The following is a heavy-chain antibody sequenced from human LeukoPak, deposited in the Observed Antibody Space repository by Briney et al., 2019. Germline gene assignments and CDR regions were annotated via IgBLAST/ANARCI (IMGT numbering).Heavy chain of an antibody. V-gene: IGHV4-39*07. CDR1: GGSISSSNYY. CDR2: IYYSGST. CDR3: ARVREYSSSWYPRYYYYMDV. D-gene: IGHD6-13*01. J-gene: IGHJ6*03. Sequence: SETLSLTCTVSGGSISSSNYYWGWIRQPPGKGLEWIGSIYYSGSTYYNPSLKSRVTISIDTSKNQFSLKLSSVTAADTAVYYCARVREYSSSWYPRYYYYMDVWGKGTTVTVSS.